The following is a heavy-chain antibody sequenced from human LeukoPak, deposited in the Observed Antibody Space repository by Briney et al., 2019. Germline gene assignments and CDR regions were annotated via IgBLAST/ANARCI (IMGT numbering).Heavy chain of an antibody. D-gene: IGHD3-10*01. Sequence: GESLKISCKGSGYSFTSYWIGWVRQMPGRGLEWMGIIYPGDSDTRYSPSFQGQVTSSADKSISTAYLQWSSLKASDTAMYYCARSDYYDSGNYYQIDYWGQGTLVTVSS. CDR3: ARSDYYDSGNYYQIDY. CDR2: IYPGDSDT. J-gene: IGHJ4*02. V-gene: IGHV5-51*01. CDR1: GYSFTSYW.